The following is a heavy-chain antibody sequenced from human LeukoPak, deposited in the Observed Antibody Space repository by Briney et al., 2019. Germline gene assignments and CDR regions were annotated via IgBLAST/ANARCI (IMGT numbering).Heavy chain of an antibody. D-gene: IGHD2/OR15-2a*01. Sequence: SETLSLTCTVSGGSISSHYWSWIRQPPGKGLEWIGYIYYSGSTNYNPSLKSRVIISVDTSKNQFSLKLSSVTAADTAVYYCAALPSMATPYYYYMGVWGKGTTVTVSS. V-gene: IGHV4-59*11. J-gene: IGHJ6*03. CDR2: IYYSGST. CDR1: GGSISSHY. CDR3: AALPSMATPYYYYMGV.